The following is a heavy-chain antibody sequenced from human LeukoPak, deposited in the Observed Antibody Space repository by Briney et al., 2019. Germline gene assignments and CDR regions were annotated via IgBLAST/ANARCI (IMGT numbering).Heavy chain of an antibody. D-gene: IGHD7-27*01. CDR3: ARQNWDYLPSIFDY. Sequence: SETLSLTCTVAGGSISSSSYYWGWIRQPPGKGLEWIGSIYYSGSTYYNPSLKSRVTISVDTSKNQFSLKPSSVTAADTAVYYCARQNWDYLPSIFDYWGQGTLVTVSS. CDR1: GGSISSSSYY. V-gene: IGHV4-39*01. J-gene: IGHJ4*02. CDR2: IYYSGST.